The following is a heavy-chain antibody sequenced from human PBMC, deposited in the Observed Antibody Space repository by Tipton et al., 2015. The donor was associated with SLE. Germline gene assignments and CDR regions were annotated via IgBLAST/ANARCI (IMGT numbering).Heavy chain of an antibody. V-gene: IGHV3-74*01. CDR1: GFRFSSYW. D-gene: IGHD3-9*01. J-gene: IGHJ4*02. CDR2: INEDGSYT. Sequence: GSLRLSCAASGFRFSSYWMYWVRQAPGKGLVWVSHINEDGSYTNYADSVKGRFTISRDNAENSLSLQLNSLRVDDTALYYCARVDWAKIDFWGQGTLVIVSS. CDR3: ARVDWAKIDF.